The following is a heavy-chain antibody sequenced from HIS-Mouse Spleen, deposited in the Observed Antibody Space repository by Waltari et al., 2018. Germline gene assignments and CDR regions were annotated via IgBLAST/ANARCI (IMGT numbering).Heavy chain of an antibody. CDR3: AREIPYSSSWYDWYFDL. V-gene: IGHV4-39*07. J-gene: IGHJ2*01. Sequence: QLQLQESGPGLVKPSETLSLTCTVSGGSISSSSYYWGWIRQPPGKGLVGIGRIYCRGSTYYNPSLKSRVTIAVDTTKNQFSLKLSSVTAADTAVYYCAREIPYSSSWYDWYFDLWGRGTLVTVSS. D-gene: IGHD6-13*01. CDR1: GGSISSSSYY. CDR2: IYCRGST.